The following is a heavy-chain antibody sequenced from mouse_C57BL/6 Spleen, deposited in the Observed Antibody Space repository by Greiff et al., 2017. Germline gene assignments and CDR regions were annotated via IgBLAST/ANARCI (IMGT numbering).Heavy chain of an antibody. Sequence: EVQLQQSGPVLVKPGASVKMSCTASGYTFTDYYMNWVKQSHGKSLEWIGVINPYNGGTSYNQKFKGKATLTVDKSSSTAYMELNSLTSEDSAVYYCARRKDLFDYWGQGTTLTVSS. CDR3: ARRKDLFDY. V-gene: IGHV1-19*01. J-gene: IGHJ2*01. CDR2: INPYNGGT. CDR1: GYTFTDYY.